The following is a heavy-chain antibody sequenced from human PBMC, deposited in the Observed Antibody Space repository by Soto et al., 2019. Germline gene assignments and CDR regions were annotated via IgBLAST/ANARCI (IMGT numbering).Heavy chain of an antibody. V-gene: IGHV2-5*02. CDR3: AHCRGGVASF. J-gene: IGHJ4*02. Sequence: QITLNESGPTLVKPTQTLTLTCTFSGFSLSTRDVGVGWIRQPPGKALEWLGVIYWDDDKSYSPSLKSRLTIPKDTSKNPVVLRTTKMDPVDTATYYCAHCRGGVASFWGQGTLVTVSS. D-gene: IGHD3-16*01. CDR2: IYWDDDK. CDR1: GFSLSTRDVG.